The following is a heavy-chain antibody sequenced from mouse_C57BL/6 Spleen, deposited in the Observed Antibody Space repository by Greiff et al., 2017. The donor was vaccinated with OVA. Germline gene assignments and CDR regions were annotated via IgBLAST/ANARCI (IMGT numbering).Heavy chain of an antibody. J-gene: IGHJ3*01. CDR3: AEGGDVGCAY. CDR2: IWGVGST. CDR1: GFSLTSYG. D-gene: IGHD3-3*01. V-gene: IGHV2-6*01. Sequence: VQGVESGPGLVAPSQSLSITCTVSGFSLTSYGVDWVRQSPGKGLEWLGVIWGVGSTNYNSALKSRLSISKDNSKCQVFLKMNSLQTDDTAMYYCAEGGDVGCAYWGQGTLVTVSA.